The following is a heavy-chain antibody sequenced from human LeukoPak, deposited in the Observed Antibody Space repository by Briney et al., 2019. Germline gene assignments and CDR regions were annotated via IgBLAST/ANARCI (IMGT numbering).Heavy chain of an antibody. CDR1: GFTFDDYG. J-gene: IGHJ4*02. Sequence: GGSLRLSCEASGFTFDDYGMSWVRQPPGKGLEWVSGINRNGGSTDYADSVKGRITISRDNAKNSHFLQMNSLRAEDTAVYYCAKDDYYDRPYYFDYWGQGTLVTVSS. D-gene: IGHD3-22*01. V-gene: IGHV3-20*04. CDR3: AKDDYYDRPYYFDY. CDR2: INRNGGST.